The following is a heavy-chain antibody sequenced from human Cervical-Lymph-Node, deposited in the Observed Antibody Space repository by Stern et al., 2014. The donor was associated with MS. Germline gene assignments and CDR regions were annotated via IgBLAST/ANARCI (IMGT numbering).Heavy chain of an antibody. Sequence: EVQLEESGGGLVQPGGSLRLSCEASGFTFSRNWMHWVRQAPGKGLVWVARINNDGTSIDSADSVKGRFPISRDNVKNTLYLQMNSLRAEDTALYYCARDMMTARTLDYWGQGTLVTVSS. CDR2: INNDGTSI. D-gene: IGHD6-6*01. J-gene: IGHJ4*02. V-gene: IGHV3-74*01. CDR1: GFTFSRNW. CDR3: ARDMMTARTLDY.